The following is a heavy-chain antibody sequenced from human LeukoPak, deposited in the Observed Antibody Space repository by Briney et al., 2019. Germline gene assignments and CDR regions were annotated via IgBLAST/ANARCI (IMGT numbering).Heavy chain of an antibody. CDR1: GGSISSYY. CDR2: IYYSGST. CDR3: ARHGTPAAMSKLFDY. V-gene: IGHV4-59*01. D-gene: IGHD2-2*01. Sequence: SETLSLTCTVSGGSISSYYWSWIRQPPGKGLEWIGYIYYSGSTNYNPSLKSRVTISVDTSKNQFSLKLSSVTAADTAVYYCARHGTPAAMSKLFDYWGQGTLVTVSS. J-gene: IGHJ4*02.